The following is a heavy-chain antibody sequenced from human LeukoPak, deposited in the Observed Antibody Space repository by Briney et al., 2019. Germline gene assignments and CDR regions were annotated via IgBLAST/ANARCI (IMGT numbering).Heavy chain of an antibody. V-gene: IGHV3-23*01. J-gene: IGHJ4*02. D-gene: IGHD2-2*01. CDR2: ITNSGDRT. Sequence: PGESLRLSCAASGFTFSSFPMSWVRQAPGKGLECVSSITNSGDRTYYADSVKGRFTISRDNSKNTLYLQMDSLRVEDTALYYCAKRGEYCGSPNCWSGFDSWGQGTLVTVSS. CDR1: GFTFSSFP. CDR3: AKRGEYCGSPNCWSGFDS.